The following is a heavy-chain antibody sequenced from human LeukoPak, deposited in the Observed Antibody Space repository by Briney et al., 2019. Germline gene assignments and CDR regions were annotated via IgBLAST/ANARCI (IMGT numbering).Heavy chain of an antibody. CDR2: ISYDGSNK. D-gene: IGHD5/OR15-5a*01. V-gene: IGHV3-30*01. Sequence: PGRSLRLSCAASGFTFSSYAMHWVRQAPGKGLEWVAVISYDGSNKYCADSVKGRFTISRDNSKNTLYLQMNSLRAEDTAVYYCARALSMIEGYWGQGTLVTVSS. J-gene: IGHJ4*02. CDR1: GFTFSSYA. CDR3: ARALSMIEGY.